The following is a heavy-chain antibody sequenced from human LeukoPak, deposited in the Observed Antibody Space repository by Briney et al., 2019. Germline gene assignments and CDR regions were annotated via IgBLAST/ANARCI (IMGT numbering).Heavy chain of an antibody. CDR3: ATDSGSDIYYYYGMDV. CDR2: FDPEDGET. Sequence: ASVKVSYKVSGYTLTELSMHWVRQAPGKGLEWMGGFDPEDGETIYAQKFQGRVTMTEDTSADTAYMELSSLRSEDTAVYYCATDSGSDIYYYYGMDVWGQGTTVTVSS. D-gene: IGHD3-10*01. V-gene: IGHV1-24*01. CDR1: GYTLTELS. J-gene: IGHJ6*02.